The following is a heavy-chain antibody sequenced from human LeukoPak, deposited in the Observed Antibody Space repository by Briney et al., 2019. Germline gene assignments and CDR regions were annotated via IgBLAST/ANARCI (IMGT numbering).Heavy chain of an antibody. CDR1: GGSFSGYY. CDR2: INHSGST. V-gene: IGHV4-34*01. J-gene: IGHJ6*03. Sequence: SETLSLTCAVYGGSFSGYYWSWIRQPPGKGLEWIGEINHSGSTNYNPSLKSRVTISVDTSKNQFSLKLSSVTAADTAVYYCARGGPYCGGYCSRGYYYYYMDVWGKGTTVTVSS. CDR3: ARGGPYCGGYCSRGYYYYYMDV. D-gene: IGHD2-21*02.